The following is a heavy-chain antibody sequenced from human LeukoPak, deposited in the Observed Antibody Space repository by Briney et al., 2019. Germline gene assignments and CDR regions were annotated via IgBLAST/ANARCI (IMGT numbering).Heavy chain of an antibody. J-gene: IGHJ6*02. V-gene: IGHV4-34*01. CDR2: INHSGST. CDR1: GGSFSVYY. D-gene: IGHD2-15*01. CDR3: ARVVVVVVAAAHYYYYGMDV. Sequence: SETLSLTCAVYGGSFSVYYWSWIREPPGKGREWIGEINHSGSTNYNPSLKSRVTISVDTSKNQFSLKLSSVTAADTAVYYCARVVVVVVAAAHYYYYGMDVWGQGTTVTVSS.